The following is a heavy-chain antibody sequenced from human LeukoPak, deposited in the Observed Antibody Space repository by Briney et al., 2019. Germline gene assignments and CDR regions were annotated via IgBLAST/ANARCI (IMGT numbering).Heavy chain of an antibody. CDR2: INPNSGGT. Sequence: ASVKVSCKASGYTFTGYYMHWVRQAPGQGLEWMGWINPNSGGTNYAQKFQGRVTMTRDTSIGTAYMELSRLRSDDTAVYYCARPWNPTNGAFDIWGQGTMVTVSS. CDR3: ARPWNPTNGAFDI. J-gene: IGHJ3*02. D-gene: IGHD2-8*01. V-gene: IGHV1-2*02. CDR1: GYTFTGYY.